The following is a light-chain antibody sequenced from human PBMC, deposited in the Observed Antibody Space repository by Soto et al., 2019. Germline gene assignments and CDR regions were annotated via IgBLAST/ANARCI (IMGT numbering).Light chain of an antibody. V-gene: IGKV1-5*01. Sequence: DIQMTQSPSTLSASVGDRVTITCRASQSISRWLAWDQQNPGKAPKLLIYDASSLESGVPSRFSGSGSGTEFTLSISSLQPDDFATYYCQQYNSYSYLTFGGGTKVEIK. CDR1: QSISRW. CDR2: DAS. J-gene: IGKJ4*01. CDR3: QQYNSYSYLT.